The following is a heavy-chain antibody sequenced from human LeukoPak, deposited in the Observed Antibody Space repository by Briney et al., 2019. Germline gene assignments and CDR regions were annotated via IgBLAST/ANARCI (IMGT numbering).Heavy chain of an antibody. CDR1: GGSFSGYY. D-gene: IGHD4-23*01. J-gene: IGHJ4*02. CDR2: INHSGST. V-gene: IGHV4-34*01. CDR3: ARRRLTVRWYRLDY. Sequence: SETLSLTCAVYGGSFSGYYWSWIRQPPGKGLEWIGEINHSGSTNYNPSLKSRVTISVDTSKNQFSLKLSSVTAADTAVYYCARRRLTVRWYRLDYWGQGTLVTVSS.